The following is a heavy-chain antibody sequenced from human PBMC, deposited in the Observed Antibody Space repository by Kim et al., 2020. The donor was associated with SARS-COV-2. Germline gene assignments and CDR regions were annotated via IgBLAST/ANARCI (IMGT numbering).Heavy chain of an antibody. CDR2: MNPNSGNT. D-gene: IGHD4-17*01. Sequence: ASVKVSCKASGYTFTSYDINWVRQATGQGLEWMGWMNPNSGNTGYAQKFQGRVTMTRNTSISTAYMELSSLRSEDTAVYYCARGVRLRRSGDRYYYYMDVWGKGTTVTVSS. V-gene: IGHV1-8*01. J-gene: IGHJ6*03. CDR1: GYTFTSYD. CDR3: ARGVRLRRSGDRYYYYMDV.